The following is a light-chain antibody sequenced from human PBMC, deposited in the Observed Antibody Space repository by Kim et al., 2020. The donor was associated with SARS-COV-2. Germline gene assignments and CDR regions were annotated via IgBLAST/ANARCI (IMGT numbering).Light chain of an antibody. CDR2: AAS. V-gene: IGKV1-39*01. Sequence: AYEGDRVTVTWRASQGISSYLDWYQQKPGTAPKLLIYAASSLQSGVPSRFSGSGSGTDFTLTIGSLQPEDVATYYCQQSYSTPCTFGQGTKLEI. J-gene: IGKJ2*02. CDR3: QQSYSTPCT. CDR1: QGISSY.